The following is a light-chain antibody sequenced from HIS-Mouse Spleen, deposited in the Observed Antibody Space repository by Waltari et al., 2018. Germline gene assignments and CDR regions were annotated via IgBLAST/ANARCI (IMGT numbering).Light chain of an antibody. CDR3: CSYAGSSTWV. V-gene: IGLV2-23*01. CDR2: EGS. CDR1: SSDVGSYNL. Sequence: QSALTQPASVSGSPGQSITISCTGTSSDVGSYNLVSWYQQHPGNAPKLMSYEGSKRPSGVSNRFSGSKSGNTASLTISGLQAEDEADYYCCSYAGSSTWVFGGGTKLTVL. J-gene: IGLJ3*02.